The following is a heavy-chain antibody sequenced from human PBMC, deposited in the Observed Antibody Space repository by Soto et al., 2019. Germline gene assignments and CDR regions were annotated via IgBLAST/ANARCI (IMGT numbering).Heavy chain of an antibody. D-gene: IGHD1-1*01. CDR2: MSHSGGT. V-gene: IGHV4-34*01. J-gene: IGHJ3*02. CDR1: GGFVTSGSYY. CDR3: ARVERWNATTVVDAFDI. Sequence: QVQLQQWGAGLLKPSETLSLTCAVYGGFVTSGSYYWSWIRQPPGKGLEWIGEMSHSGGTHFNPSRKRRVPRSVDTSKNQFPLKMSSVTAADTALYYCARVERWNATTVVDAFDIWGPGTMVTVSS.